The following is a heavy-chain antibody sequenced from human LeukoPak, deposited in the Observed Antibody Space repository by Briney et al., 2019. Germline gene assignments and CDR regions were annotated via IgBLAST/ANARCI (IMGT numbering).Heavy chain of an antibody. J-gene: IGHJ4*02. CDR2: ISYDGSNK. Sequence: GGSLRLSCAASGFTFSSYGMHWVRQAPGKGPEWVAVISYDGSNKYYADSVKGRFTISRDNSKNTLYLQMNSLRAEDTAVYYCARGLPIDYWGQGTLVTVSS. D-gene: IGHD5-12*01. V-gene: IGHV3-30*03. CDR1: GFTFSSYG. CDR3: ARGLPIDY.